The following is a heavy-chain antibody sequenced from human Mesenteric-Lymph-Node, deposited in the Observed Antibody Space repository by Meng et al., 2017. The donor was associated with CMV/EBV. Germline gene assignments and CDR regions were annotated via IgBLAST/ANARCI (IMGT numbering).Heavy chain of an antibody. CDR1: GFTFGDYA. V-gene: IGHV3-49*04. CDR2: IRSKVYGGAT. D-gene: IGHD5-24*01. CDR3: TRVRGDGYNWDAFDI. Sequence: GGSLRLSCAASGFTFGDYAMTWVRQAPGKGLEWVGFIRSKVYGGATEYAASVNGRLIISRDESSSIAYLQMNSLETEDTAVYYCTRVRGDGYNWDAFDIWGQGTMVTVSS. J-gene: IGHJ3*02.